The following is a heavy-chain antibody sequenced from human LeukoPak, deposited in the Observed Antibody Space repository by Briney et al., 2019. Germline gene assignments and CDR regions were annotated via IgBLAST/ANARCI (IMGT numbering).Heavy chain of an antibody. D-gene: IGHD2-2*01. Sequence: ASVKVSCTASGYTFTSYGISWVRQAPGQGLEWMGWISAYNGNTNYAQKIQGTVTMTTATSTSTAYMELRSLRSDDTDVYYCARDAIVVVPAAIVGMDVWGKGTTVTVSS. CDR3: ARDAIVVVPAAIVGMDV. V-gene: IGHV1-18*04. J-gene: IGHJ6*04. CDR2: ISAYNGNT. CDR1: GYTFTSYG.